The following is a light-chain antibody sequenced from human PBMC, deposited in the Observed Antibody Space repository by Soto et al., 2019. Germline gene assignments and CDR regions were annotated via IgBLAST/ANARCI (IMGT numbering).Light chain of an antibody. V-gene: IGKV3-20*01. CDR1: QSVSSSY. CDR3: QRYGG. J-gene: IGKJ1*01. CDR2: GAS. Sequence: EIVLTQPPGTLSLSPGERATLSCRASQSVSSSYLAWYQQKPGQAPRLLIYGASNRATGIPDRFSGSVSGIDFTLTISRLEPEDFAVYYCQRYGGFGQGTKVDIK.